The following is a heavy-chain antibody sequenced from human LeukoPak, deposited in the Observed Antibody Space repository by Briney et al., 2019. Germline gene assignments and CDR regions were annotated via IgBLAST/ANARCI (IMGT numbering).Heavy chain of an antibody. CDR2: IKQDGSEK. Sequence: PGGSLRLSCAASGFTLSSYWMNWVRQAPGKGLEWVANIKQDGSEKNYVDSVKGRFTISRDNAKNSLYLQMNSLRVEDTAVYYCARDQGVAGPTDAFDIWGQGTMVTVSS. CDR1: GFTLSSYW. D-gene: IGHD6-19*01. V-gene: IGHV3-7*01. J-gene: IGHJ3*02. CDR3: ARDQGVAGPTDAFDI.